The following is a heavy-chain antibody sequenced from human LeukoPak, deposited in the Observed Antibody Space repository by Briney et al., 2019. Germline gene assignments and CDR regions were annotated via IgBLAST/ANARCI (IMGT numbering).Heavy chain of an antibody. V-gene: IGHV3-74*01. D-gene: IGHD3-10*01. CDR1: GFTFSRYW. CDR3: VRDDNYGRGLDY. CDR2: INTDGKHT. Sequence: GGSLRLSCAASGFTFSRYWMHWVRLVPGKGPVWVSHINTDGKHTTYADSVKGRFTISRDYAKNTLYLQMTSLRAEDTALYYCVRDDNYGRGLDYWGQGGLVTVSS. J-gene: IGHJ4*02.